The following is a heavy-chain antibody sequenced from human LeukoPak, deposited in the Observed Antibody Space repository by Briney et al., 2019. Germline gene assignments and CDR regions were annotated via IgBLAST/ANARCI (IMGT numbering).Heavy chain of an antibody. CDR2: IIPDGSEK. Sequence: GGSLRLSCAASGFTLRSYSMHWVRQAPGKGLEWVANIIPDGSEKYYVDSVKGRFTISRDNARNSLYLQVNSLRAEDTAVYYCARVEALYNSGSVWAYWGQGTLVTVSS. J-gene: IGHJ4*02. D-gene: IGHD3-10*01. V-gene: IGHV3-7*01. CDR3: ARVEALYNSGSVWAY. CDR1: GFTLRSYS.